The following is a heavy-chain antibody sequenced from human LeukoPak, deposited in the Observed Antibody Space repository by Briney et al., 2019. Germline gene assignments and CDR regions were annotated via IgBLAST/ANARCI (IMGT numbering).Heavy chain of an antibody. Sequence: GGSLRLSCAASGFTFSNYAMHWVRQAPGKGLEWVAVISYDGSDKYYGDSVKGRLTIFRDNSNNTLYLQMNSLRAEDTAVYYCARVPAAEVAGPEGFDYWGQGTLVTVSS. J-gene: IGHJ4*02. CDR3: ARVPAAEVAGPEGFDY. V-gene: IGHV3-30*04. CDR1: GFTFSNYA. D-gene: IGHD6-19*01. CDR2: ISYDGSDK.